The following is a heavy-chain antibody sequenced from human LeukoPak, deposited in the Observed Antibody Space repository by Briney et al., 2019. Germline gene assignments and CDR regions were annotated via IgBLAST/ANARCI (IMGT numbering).Heavy chain of an antibody. J-gene: IGHJ3*02. CDR1: GFTFSSYW. D-gene: IGHD2-15*01. CDR3: ANGYCSGGSCYPASDAFDI. CDR2: INSDGSST. V-gene: IGHV3-74*01. Sequence: GGSLRLSCAASGFTFSSYWMHWVRQAPGKGLVWVSRINSDGSSTSYADSVKGRFTISRDNAKNTLYLQVNSLRAEDTAVYYCANGYCSGGSCYPASDAFDIWGQGTMVTVSS.